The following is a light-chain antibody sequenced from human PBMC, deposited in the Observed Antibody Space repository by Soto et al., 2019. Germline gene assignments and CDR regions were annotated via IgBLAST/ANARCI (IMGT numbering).Light chain of an antibody. CDR2: KAS. CDR3: QQYNDNWT. CDR1: QSISSW. Sequence: DIQMTQSPSTLSASVGDRVTITCRASQSISSWLAWYQQKPVKAPRLLIYKASNLESGVPSRFSGSVSGTEFTLTISSLQPDDSATYYCQQYNDNWTFGQGTKVEIK. V-gene: IGKV1-5*03. J-gene: IGKJ1*01.